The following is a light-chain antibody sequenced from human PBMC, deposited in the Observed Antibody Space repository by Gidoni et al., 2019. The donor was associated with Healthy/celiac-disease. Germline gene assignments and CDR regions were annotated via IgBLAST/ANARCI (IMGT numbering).Light chain of an antibody. CDR3: QQYGSSPV. CDR1: QSVSSSY. CDR2: GAS. J-gene: IGKJ3*01. Sequence: IVLTQSPGTLSLSPGERATLSCRASQSVSSSYLAWYQQKPGQAPRPLIYGASSRATGIPDRFSGSGSGTDFTLTISRLEPEDFAVYYCQQYGSSPVFGPGTKVDIK. V-gene: IGKV3-20*01.